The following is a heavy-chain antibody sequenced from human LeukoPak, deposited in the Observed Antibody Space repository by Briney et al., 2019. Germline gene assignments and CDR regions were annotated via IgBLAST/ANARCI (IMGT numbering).Heavy chain of an antibody. CDR1: GFTFSSYS. D-gene: IGHD3-22*01. V-gene: IGHV3-21*01. CDR3: ARDLGSGYYRPFDY. J-gene: IGHJ4*02. Sequence: GGSQRLSCAASGFTFSSYSMNWVRQAPGKGLEWVSSISSSSSYIYYADSVKGRFTISRDNAKNSLYLQMNSLRAEDTAVYYCARDLGSGYYRPFDYWGQGTLVTVSS. CDR2: ISSSSSYI.